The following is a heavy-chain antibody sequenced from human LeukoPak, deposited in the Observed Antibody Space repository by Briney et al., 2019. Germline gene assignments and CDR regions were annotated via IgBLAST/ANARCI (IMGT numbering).Heavy chain of an antibody. CDR3: ARHRRNYYGTGGSPFDF. CDR2: ISDSGSD. D-gene: IGHD3-10*01. Sequence: SEILSLTCTISGASMSNYYWSWIRQPPGKRPEWMAYISDSGSDIYNPSLKSRVAISVDTSTNQFSLKVTSVTAADTAVYFCARHRRNYYGTGGSPFDFWGQGILVTVSS. V-gene: IGHV4-59*08. CDR1: GASMSNYY. J-gene: IGHJ4*02.